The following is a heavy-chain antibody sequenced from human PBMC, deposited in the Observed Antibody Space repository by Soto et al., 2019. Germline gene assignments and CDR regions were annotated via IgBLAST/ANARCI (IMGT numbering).Heavy chain of an antibody. CDR3: ARGTRDFYWLSPRGQWFDP. J-gene: IGHJ5*02. Sequence: QVQPQQWGAGLLKPSETLSLTSAVSGGSFSGYYWSWIRQPLGKGLERLGAINHSGSTNYNPSLNSRVTIPVDTSKNQCSLKLSSVTAADTAVYYFARGTRDFYWLSPRGQWFDPWGQGTRVTVS. CDR1: GGSFSGYY. V-gene: IGHV4-34*01. CDR2: INHSGST. D-gene: IGHD3-9*01.